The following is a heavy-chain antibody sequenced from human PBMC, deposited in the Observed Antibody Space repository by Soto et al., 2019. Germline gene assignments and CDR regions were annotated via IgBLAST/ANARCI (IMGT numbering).Heavy chain of an antibody. J-gene: IGHJ6*02. CDR3: ARGKGMEENYYYYGMDV. Sequence: ASVKVSCKASGYTFSTYALHWVRQAPGQGLEWMEWINGGNGHTRYSQKFKDRVTISRDTPASTAYMELSGLRSEDTAVYYCARGKGMEENYYYYGMDVWGQGTTVTVS. CDR2: INGGNGHT. V-gene: IGHV1-3*01. D-gene: IGHD1-1*01. CDR1: GYTFSTYA.